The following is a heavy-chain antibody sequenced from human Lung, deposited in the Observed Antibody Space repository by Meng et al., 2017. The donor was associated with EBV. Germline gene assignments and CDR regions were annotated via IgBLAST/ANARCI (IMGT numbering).Heavy chain of an antibody. J-gene: IGHJ4*02. V-gene: IGHV1-69*13. Sequence: QGQLVQCGAGVKKPGPPVKVACKTSGDSFSTQTFSWVRQAPGQGLEWMGGLIAVFDKTKAAPRFQDRVTFTADESTSTAYMELSSLTFDDTAVYFCARGRRNEPLFDYWGQGTLVTVSS. CDR2: LIAVFDKT. CDR3: ARGRRNEPLFDY. CDR1: GDSFSTQT. D-gene: IGHD1-14*01.